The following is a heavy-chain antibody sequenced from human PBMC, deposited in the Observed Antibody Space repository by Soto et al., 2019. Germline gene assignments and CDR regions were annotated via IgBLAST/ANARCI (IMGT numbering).Heavy chain of an antibody. Sequence: PSETLSLTCTVSGGSISSYYWSWIRQPPGKGLEWIGYIYYSGSTNYNPSLKSRVTISVDTSKNQFSLKLSSVTAADTAVYYCARDDYDSSGYPSWFDPWGQGTLVTVSS. J-gene: IGHJ5*02. CDR3: ARDDYDSSGYPSWFDP. CDR1: GGSISSYY. D-gene: IGHD3-22*01. V-gene: IGHV4-59*12. CDR2: IYYSGST.